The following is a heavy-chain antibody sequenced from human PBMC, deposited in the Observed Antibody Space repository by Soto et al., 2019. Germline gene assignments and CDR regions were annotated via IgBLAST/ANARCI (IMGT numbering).Heavy chain of an antibody. CDR3: ARCGAAVTRLFDC. J-gene: IGHJ4*02. V-gene: IGHV1-18*01. Sequence: ASVKVSCKASGYTFADYGITWVRQAPGQGLEWMGWISASNGYTNYAQNIQDRDYMTTDTSTGTAYMELRSLRSDDTAIFYCARCGAAVTRLFDCWGQGTQVTVSS. CDR2: ISASNGYT. CDR1: GYTFADYG. D-gene: IGHD4-17*01.